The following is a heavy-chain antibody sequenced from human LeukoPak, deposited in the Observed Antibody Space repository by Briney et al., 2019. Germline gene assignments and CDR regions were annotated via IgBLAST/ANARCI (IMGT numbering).Heavy chain of an antibody. Sequence: GGSLRLSCAASGYTFSSHGLTWVRQAPGKGLEWVSAISGSGGSTYYADSVKGRFTISRDNSKNTLYLQMNSLRAEDTAVYYCAKDQATVRGYYYYYYMDVWGKGTTVTVSS. J-gene: IGHJ6*03. CDR1: GYTFSSHG. V-gene: IGHV3-23*01. D-gene: IGHD4-11*01. CDR3: AKDQATVRGYYYYYYMDV. CDR2: ISGSGGST.